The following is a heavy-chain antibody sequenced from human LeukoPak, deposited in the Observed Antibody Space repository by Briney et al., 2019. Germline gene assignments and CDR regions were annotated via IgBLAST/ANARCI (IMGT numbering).Heavy chain of an antibody. Sequence: SVKVSCKASGGTFSSYAISWVRQAPGQGLEWMGGIIPIFGTANYAQKFQGRVTITTDESTSTAYMELSSLRSEDTAVYYCAKREIEATDSTSRNWLESWGQGALVTVSS. CDR3: AKREIEATDSTSRNWLES. V-gene: IGHV1-69*05. CDR1: GGTFSSYA. J-gene: IGHJ5*01. D-gene: IGHD2/OR15-2a*01. CDR2: IIPIFGTA.